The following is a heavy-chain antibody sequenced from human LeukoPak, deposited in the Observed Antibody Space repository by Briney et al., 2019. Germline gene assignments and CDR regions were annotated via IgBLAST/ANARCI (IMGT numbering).Heavy chain of an antibody. J-gene: IGHJ6*02. Sequence: SETLSLTCGVSGGSISSSNWWSWVRPPPGKGLEWIGEIYHSGSTNYNPSLKSRVTISVDKSMNQFSLKLSSVTAADTAVYYCARSIADYGDLQFYYFAMDVWGPGTTVTVSS. D-gene: IGHD4-17*01. CDR2: IYHSGST. CDR3: ARSIADYGDLQFYYFAMDV. V-gene: IGHV4-4*02. CDR1: GGSISSSNW.